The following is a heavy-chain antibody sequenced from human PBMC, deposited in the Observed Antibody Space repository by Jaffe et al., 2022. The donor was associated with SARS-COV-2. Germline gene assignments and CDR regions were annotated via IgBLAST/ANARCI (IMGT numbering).Heavy chain of an antibody. D-gene: IGHD3-22*01. Sequence: EVLLVESGGGLVQAGGSLRLSCTSSAFTFNSNAMGWVRQAPGKGLDWVSVLGGRDGSTEYADSVKGRFTISRDNSKNTLFLQMNSLRAEDTAVYYCAKRRHDNGGDFDSWGRGTLVTVSS. CDR2: LGGRDGST. CDR3: AKRRHDNGGDFDS. J-gene: IGHJ4*02. CDR1: AFTFNSNA. V-gene: IGHV3-23*04.